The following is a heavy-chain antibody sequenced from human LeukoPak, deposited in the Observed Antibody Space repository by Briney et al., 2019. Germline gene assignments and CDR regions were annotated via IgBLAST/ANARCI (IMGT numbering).Heavy chain of an antibody. V-gene: IGHV3-20*04. Sequence: GVSLRLSCAASGYTFGDYGMSWVRHAPGKGLEWVSGLSWNGGSTGYADSVKGRFTISRDNAKNSLYLQMNSLIAEDTAFYYCARGNNTFYYYGSVSVYGMDVWGQGTTVTVSS. CDR1: GYTFGDYG. J-gene: IGHJ6*02. CDR2: LSWNGGST. CDR3: ARGNNTFYYYGSVSVYGMDV. D-gene: IGHD3-10*01.